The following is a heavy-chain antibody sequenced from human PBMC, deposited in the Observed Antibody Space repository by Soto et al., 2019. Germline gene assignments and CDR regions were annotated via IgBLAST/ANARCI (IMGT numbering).Heavy chain of an antibody. CDR2: IKSGGST. V-gene: IGHV3-66*01. CDR3: SRDDVYCSGGSFYGEPMDV. J-gene: IGHJ6*03. D-gene: IGHD2-15*01. CDR1: GFTFSSHS. Sequence: EVQLVESGGDLVQPGGSLRLSCAASGFTFSSHSMNWVRQAPGKGLEWVSLIKSGGSTTYAASVKGRFTTSRKNSKNTLFLQMNSLRVEDTAMYYCSRDDVYCSGGSFYGEPMDVWGRGTTVTVSS.